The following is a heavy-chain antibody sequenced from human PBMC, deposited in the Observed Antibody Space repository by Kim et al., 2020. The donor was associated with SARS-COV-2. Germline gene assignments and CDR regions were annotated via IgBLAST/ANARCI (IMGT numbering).Heavy chain of an antibody. J-gene: IGHJ6*02. D-gene: IGHD3-16*01. CDR1: GFTFSTYG. Sequence: GGSLRLSCAASGFTFSTYGIHWVRQAPGQGLEWVAVISYDGGDKKYADSVRGRFSISRDNSKNTVDVEMNSLRVEDTGVYYCAREIRGMDVWGQGTMVTVSS. CDR3: AREIRGMDV. V-gene: IGHV3-30*03. CDR2: ISYDGGDK.